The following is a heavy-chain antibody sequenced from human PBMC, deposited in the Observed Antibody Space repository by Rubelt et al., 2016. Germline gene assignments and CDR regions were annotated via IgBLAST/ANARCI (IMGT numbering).Heavy chain of an antibody. CDR1: GFTFSGSA. CDR2: IRSKPNNYAT. CDR3: STEHSSGYVWGY. D-gene: IGHD3-16*01. J-gene: IGHJ4*02. Sequence: VQLVESGGDLVKPGGSLRLSCAASGFTFSGSAMHWVRQASGKGLEWVGRIRSKPNNYATAYAASVKGRFTISRDDSKNTAYLQMNSLKTEDTAVYYCSTEHSSGYVWGYWGQGTLVTVSS. V-gene: IGHV3-73*01.